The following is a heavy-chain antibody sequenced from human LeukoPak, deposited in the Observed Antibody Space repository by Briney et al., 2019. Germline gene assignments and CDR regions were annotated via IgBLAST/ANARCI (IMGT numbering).Heavy chain of an antibody. D-gene: IGHD4-17*01. CDR3: ARNSDYGEGYVDY. J-gene: IGHJ4*02. V-gene: IGHV4-39*07. Sequence: SETLSLTCGVSGGSISSSTYYWGWIRQPPGKGLEWIGSIYYSGSTYYNPSLKSRVTISVDTSKNQFSLKLSSVTAADTAVYYCARNSDYGEGYVDYWGQGTLVTVSS. CDR1: GGSISSSTYY. CDR2: IYYSGST.